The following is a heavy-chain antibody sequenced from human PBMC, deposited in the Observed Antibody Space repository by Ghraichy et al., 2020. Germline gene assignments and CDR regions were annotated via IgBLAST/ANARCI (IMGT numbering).Heavy chain of an antibody. J-gene: IGHJ3*01. V-gene: IGHV4-39*07. CDR1: GDSISSSNYY. CDR3: AREPRWEVREAFDV. D-gene: IGHD1-26*01. Sequence: SETLSLTCTVSGDSISSSNYYWGWIRQPPGKGLEWIGTIYYSGTTYYNPSLKSRVIISVDMSRDLFSLNLRSVTAADTAVYYCAREPRWEVREAFDVWGQGTMVTVSS. CDR2: IYYSGTT.